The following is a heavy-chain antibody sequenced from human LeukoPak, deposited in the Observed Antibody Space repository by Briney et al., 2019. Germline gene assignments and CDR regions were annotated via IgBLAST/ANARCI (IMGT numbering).Heavy chain of an antibody. D-gene: IGHD1-1*01. CDR1: GVFFTIYA. CDR2: FCRIVGST. J-gene: IGHJ4*01. Sequence: RGSLRLSSAPSGVFFTIYAPGSGSDGPQEGLESGSGFCRIVGSTHSADSAKSRVTISRDTSTNILYMRMYSLRDEDTALYYCAKDFVGTGNFRVDYYWGQGTLVTVSS. V-gene: IGHV3-23*01. CDR3: AKDFVGTGNFRVDYY.